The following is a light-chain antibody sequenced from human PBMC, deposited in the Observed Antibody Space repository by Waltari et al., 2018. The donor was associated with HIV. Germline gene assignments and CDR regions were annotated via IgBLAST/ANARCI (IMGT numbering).Light chain of an antibody. CDR2: NNN. V-gene: IGLV1-44*01. CDR1: SPNIGSNS. Sequence: QSVLTQPPSTSGTPGQRVTISCSGGSPNIGSNSVNWSQQFPGTAPKLLIHNNNQRPSGVPDQFSGSKSGTSASLAISGLQSEDEAHYYCAAWDDRLNGLVFGGGTKLTVL. CDR3: AAWDDRLNGLV. J-gene: IGLJ2*01.